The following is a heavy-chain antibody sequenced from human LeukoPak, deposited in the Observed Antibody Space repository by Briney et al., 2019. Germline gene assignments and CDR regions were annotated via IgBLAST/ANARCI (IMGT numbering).Heavy chain of an antibody. Sequence: PGGSLRLSCAASGFTFISYSMNWVRQAPGKGLEWVSTISSSSSYIFYADSVRGRFTISRSNAKNSVYLQMNSLRAEDTAVYYCARTLYNWNDGNFYYYGMDVWGQGTTVTVS. D-gene: IGHD1-1*01. V-gene: IGHV3-21*01. CDR1: GFTFISYS. CDR2: ISSSSSYI. J-gene: IGHJ6*02. CDR3: ARTLYNWNDGNFYYYGMDV.